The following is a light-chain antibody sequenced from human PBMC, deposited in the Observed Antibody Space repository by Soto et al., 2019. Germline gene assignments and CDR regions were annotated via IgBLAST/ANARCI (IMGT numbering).Light chain of an antibody. Sequence: DVVMTQSPLSLPVTLGQPASISCRSSQSLVYSDGNTYLNWFQQRPGQSPRRLIYKVSNRDSGGPDRFSGRGSGLYLTLKIRRVGVEHVGVYYCMQSPRDPEKCTFGQGTKL. V-gene: IGKV2-30*01. CDR3: MQSPRDPEKCT. CDR2: KVS. J-gene: IGKJ2*02. CDR1: QSLVYSDGNTY.